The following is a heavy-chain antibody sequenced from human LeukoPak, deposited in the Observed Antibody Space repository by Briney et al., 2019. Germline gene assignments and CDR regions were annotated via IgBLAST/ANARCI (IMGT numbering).Heavy chain of an antibody. D-gene: IGHD2-15*01. CDR2: IGTTGDT. CDR3: ARDRGGGHREV. CDR1: GFTFTTYD. J-gene: IGHJ6*03. Sequence: GGSLRLSCAASGFTFTTYDMHWVRPATGKGLEWVSAIGTTGDTYYPGSVKGRFTISRENAKNSLYLQMNSLRAGDTAVYYCARDRGGGHREVWGKGTTVTISS. V-gene: IGHV3-13*01.